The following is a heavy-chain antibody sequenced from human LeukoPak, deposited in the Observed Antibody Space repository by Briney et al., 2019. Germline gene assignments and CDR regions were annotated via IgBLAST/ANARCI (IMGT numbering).Heavy chain of an antibody. CDR1: GDSITSGNFY. CDR3: ARGWGSTSSNYFDP. CDR2: IYGSGST. J-gene: IGHJ5*02. V-gene: IGHV4-61*02. D-gene: IGHD2-2*01. Sequence: SEALSLTCTLSGDSITSGNFYWPWTRQPAGKGLEWIGRIYGSGSTNYGPSLRSRVTISIDTSKNQFALQLNSVTAADTAVYYCARGWGSTSSNYFDPWGQGILVTVSS.